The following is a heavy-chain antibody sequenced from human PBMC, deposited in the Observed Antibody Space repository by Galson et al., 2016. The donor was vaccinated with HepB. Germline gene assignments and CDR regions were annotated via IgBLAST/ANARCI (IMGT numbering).Heavy chain of an antibody. J-gene: IGHJ6*02. CDR1: GYSFTSYG. CDR3: ARDGGAYCSSTTCYVGFGGYYYYGMDV. V-gene: IGHV1-18*01. CDR2: ISAYKGNT. D-gene: IGHD2-2*01. Sequence: SVKVSCKASGYSFTSYGISWVRQAPGQGLEWMGWISAYKGNTNHAQKFQGRVTMTTDTSTSTAYMELRNLRSDDTAVYYCARDGGAYCSSTTCYVGFGGYYYYGMDVWGQGTTVTVSS.